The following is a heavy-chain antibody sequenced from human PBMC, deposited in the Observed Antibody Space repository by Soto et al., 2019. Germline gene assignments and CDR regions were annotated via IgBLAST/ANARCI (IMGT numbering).Heavy chain of an antibody. CDR3: AEVTLGYGYFNL. D-gene: IGHD2-21*02. Sequence: QVQLVESGGGLVKPGGSLRLSCAASGFIFSDYYMSWIRQTPGKGLEWVSYISSSGTTIYYADSVKGRFTISRDNAKNSLYLQINSLRAEDTAVYYCAEVTLGYGYFNLWGRGTLVTVSS. V-gene: IGHV3-11*01. J-gene: IGHJ2*01. CDR1: GFIFSDYY. CDR2: ISSSGTTI.